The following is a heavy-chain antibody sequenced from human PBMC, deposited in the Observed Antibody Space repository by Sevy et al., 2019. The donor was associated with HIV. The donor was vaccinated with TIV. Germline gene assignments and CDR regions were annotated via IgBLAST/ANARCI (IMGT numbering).Heavy chain of an antibody. CDR2: IISSGSSK. J-gene: IGHJ4*02. Sequence: GGSLRLSCTASGFTFSSYEMIWVRQAPGKGLEWVSNIISSGSSKYYADSVKGRFTISRDNAKNSLFLQMNSLRAEDTAVYYCARGPHHYYDSSAFFDYWGQGTLVTVSS. CDR3: ARGPHHYYDSSAFFDY. CDR1: GFTFSSYE. V-gene: IGHV3-48*03. D-gene: IGHD3-22*01.